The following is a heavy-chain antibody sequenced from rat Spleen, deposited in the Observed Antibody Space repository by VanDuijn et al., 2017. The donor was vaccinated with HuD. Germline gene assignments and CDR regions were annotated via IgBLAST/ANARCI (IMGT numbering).Heavy chain of an antibody. J-gene: IGHJ2*01. CDR1: GFNFINFV. V-gene: IGHV5-27*01. CDR2: ITNSGGLI. CDR3: TGPFDY. Sequence: EVQLVESGGGLLQPGRSLKLSCAASGFNFINFVMAWVRQAPTKGLEWVASITNSGGLIFYRDSVKGRFTISRDNAKSTLYLQMNSLRSEDTATYYCTGPFDYWGQGVIVTVSS.